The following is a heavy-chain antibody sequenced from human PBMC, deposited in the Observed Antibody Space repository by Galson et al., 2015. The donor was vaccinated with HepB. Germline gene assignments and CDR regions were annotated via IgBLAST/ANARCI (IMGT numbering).Heavy chain of an antibody. CDR3: ARVRDQRADWLLQDAFDI. Sequence: SVKVSCKASGYTFTGYYMHWVRQAPGQGLEWMGWINPNSGGTNYAQKFQGRVTMTRDTSISTAYMELSRLRSDDTAVYYCARVRDQRADWLLQDAFDIWGQGTMVTVSS. CDR2: INPNSGGT. CDR1: GYTFTGYY. D-gene: IGHD3-9*01. J-gene: IGHJ3*02. V-gene: IGHV1-2*02.